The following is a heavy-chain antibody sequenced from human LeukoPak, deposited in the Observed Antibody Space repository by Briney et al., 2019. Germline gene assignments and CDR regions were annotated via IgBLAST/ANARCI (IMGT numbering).Heavy chain of an antibody. CDR3: ARTYRRGGNWFDP. D-gene: IGHD2-15*01. CDR1: GDSMSSGGFS. J-gene: IGHJ5*02. CDR2: IYYRGST. V-gene: IGHV4-30-4*07. Sequence: SETLSLTCAVSGDSMSSGGFSWSWIRQPPGKGLEWIAYIYYRGSTNYSPSLKSRVNISVDTSRNQFSLKLNSVTAADTAVYYCARTYRRGGNWFDPWGQGTLVTVSS.